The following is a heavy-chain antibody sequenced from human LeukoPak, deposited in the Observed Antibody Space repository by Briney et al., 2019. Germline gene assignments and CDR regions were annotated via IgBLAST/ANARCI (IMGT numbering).Heavy chain of an antibody. CDR1: GXTFSRYT. J-gene: IGHJ4*02. CDR2: ISSSSSYI. CDR3: ASPTLGYCSSTDCYDFDY. D-gene: IGHD2-2*01. Sequence: PGGSLRLSCAASGXTFSRYTMNWVRQAPGKGLEWVSSISSSSSYIYYADSVKGRFTVSRDNAKNSLYLQMNSLRAEDTAVYYCASPTLGYCSSTDCYDFDYWGQGTLVTVSS. V-gene: IGHV3-21*01.